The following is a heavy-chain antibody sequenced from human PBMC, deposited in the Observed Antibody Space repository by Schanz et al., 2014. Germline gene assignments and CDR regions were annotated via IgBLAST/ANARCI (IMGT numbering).Heavy chain of an antibody. D-gene: IGHD1-1*01. CDR2: IRYDGINK. J-gene: IGHJ3*02. CDR3: ARDRWDWNNAFDI. V-gene: IGHV3-30*02. Sequence: QVRLVESGGGVVQPGGSLRLSCAASGFTFSTTGMHWVRQAPGKGLVWVTYIRYDGINKYYADSVKGRFTVSRDNAKSTLFLQMDSLRPEETAIYYCARDRWDWNNAFDIWGQGTMVTVSS. CDR1: GFTFSTTG.